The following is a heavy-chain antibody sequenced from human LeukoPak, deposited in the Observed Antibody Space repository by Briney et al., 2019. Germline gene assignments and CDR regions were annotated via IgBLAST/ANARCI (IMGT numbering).Heavy chain of an antibody. D-gene: IGHD2-15*01. Sequence: SETLSLTCTVSGDSISSSSYYWGWIRQPPGKGLEWIGNIFYSGSTYYNPSLKSRVTISVDTSKNQFSLKLSSVTATDTAVFYCARQRGGYVDYWGQGTLVTVSS. V-gene: IGHV4-39*01. CDR1: GDSISSSSYY. CDR2: IFYSGST. CDR3: ARQRGGYVDY. J-gene: IGHJ4*02.